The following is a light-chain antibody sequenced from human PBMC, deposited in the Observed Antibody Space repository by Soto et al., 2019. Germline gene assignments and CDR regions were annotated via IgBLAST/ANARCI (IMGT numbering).Light chain of an antibody. J-gene: IGKJ2*01. V-gene: IGKV3-20*01. Sequence: EVVFTQSPGTLSFSPGERATLLCRASQSVGSNYLAWYQQKPGQAPSLLIYGTSKRATGIPDRFNGSGSETDFTLIITKVAPEDFAVYYCQQFVHSPYTFGQGTK. CDR3: QQFVHSPYT. CDR1: QSVGSNY. CDR2: GTS.